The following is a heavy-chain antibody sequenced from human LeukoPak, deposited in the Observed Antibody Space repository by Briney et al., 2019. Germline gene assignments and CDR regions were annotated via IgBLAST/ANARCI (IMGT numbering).Heavy chain of an antibody. CDR2: ISAYNGNT. V-gene: IGHV1-18*01. J-gene: IGHJ6*02. CDR1: GYSFTSYA. D-gene: IGHD6-13*01. Sequence: ASMKVSCKASGYSFTSYAINWVRQAPGQGLEWMGWISAYNGNTGYAQKLQGRVTITTDTSTSTVYMELRSLTSDDTAVYYCARDPLRSTWSTYYNALDVWGQGTTVTVSS. CDR3: ARDPLRSTWSTYYNALDV.